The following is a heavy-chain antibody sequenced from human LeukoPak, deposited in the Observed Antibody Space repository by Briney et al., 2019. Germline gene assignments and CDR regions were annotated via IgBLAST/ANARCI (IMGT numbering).Heavy chain of an antibody. Sequence: SETLSLTCTVSGGSVSSGSYYWSWIRQPLGKGLEWIGYIYYSGSTNYNPSLKSRVTISVDTSKNQFSLKLSSVTAADTAVYYCAATYYYGSGSYSAFDYWGQGTLVTVSS. J-gene: IGHJ4*02. CDR3: AATYYYGSGSYSAFDY. D-gene: IGHD3-10*01. CDR2: IYYSGST. CDR1: GGSVSSGSYY. V-gene: IGHV4-61*01.